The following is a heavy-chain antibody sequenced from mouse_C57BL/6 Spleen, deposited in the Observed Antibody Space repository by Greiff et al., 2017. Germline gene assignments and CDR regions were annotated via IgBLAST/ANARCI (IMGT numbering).Heavy chain of an antibody. CDR3: AREGGSHYAMDY. J-gene: IGHJ4*01. V-gene: IGHV1-19*01. CDR2: INPYNGGT. D-gene: IGHD6-2*01. Sequence: EVKLQESGPVLVKPGASVKMSCKASGYTFTDYYMNWVKQSHGKSLEWIGVINPYNGGTSYNQKFKGKATLTVDKSSSTAYMELNSLTSEDSAVYYCAREGGSHYAMDYWGQGTSVTVSS. CDR1: GYTFTDYY.